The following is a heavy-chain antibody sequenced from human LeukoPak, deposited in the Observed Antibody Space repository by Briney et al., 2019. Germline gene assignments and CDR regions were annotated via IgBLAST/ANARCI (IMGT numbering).Heavy chain of an antibody. D-gene: IGHD1-7*01. Sequence: GASVKISCKASGYTFTDYYMHWVQQAPGKGLEWMGRVDPEDGETIYAEKFQGRVTITADTSTDTAYMELSSLRSEDTAVYYCARVASPRDELDAFDIWGQGTMVTVSS. J-gene: IGHJ3*02. CDR1: GYTFTDYY. CDR2: VDPEDGET. CDR3: ARVASPRDELDAFDI. V-gene: IGHV1-69-2*01.